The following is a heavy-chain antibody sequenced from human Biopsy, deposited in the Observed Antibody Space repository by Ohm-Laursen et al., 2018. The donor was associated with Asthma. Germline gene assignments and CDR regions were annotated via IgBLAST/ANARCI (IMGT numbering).Heavy chain of an antibody. CDR2: INPNSGGT. D-gene: IGHD6-13*01. Sequence: ASVKASCKASGYTFIGCHIHWMRQAPGQGLEWMGRINPNSGGTNYAQKFQGRVTMTRDTSISTAYMEVSRLRSDDTAVYYCARGQKSAGDRWFDPWGQETLVTVSS. J-gene: IGHJ5*02. CDR1: GYTFIGCH. V-gene: IGHV1-2*06. CDR3: ARGQKSAGDRWFDP.